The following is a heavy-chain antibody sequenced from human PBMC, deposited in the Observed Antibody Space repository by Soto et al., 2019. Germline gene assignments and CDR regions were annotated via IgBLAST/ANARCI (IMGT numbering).Heavy chain of an antibody. J-gene: IGHJ5*02. D-gene: IGHD3-3*01. CDR3: ARDHFVQEWSPWFDP. Sequence: QVQLVQSGAEVKKPGASVKVSCKASGYTFTSYGISWVRQAPGQGLEWMGWISAYNGNTNYAQKLQGRVTMTTDTSTSTAYMELRSLRSDDTVVYYCARDHFVQEWSPWFDPWGQGTLVTVSS. CDR2: ISAYNGNT. CDR1: GYTFTSYG. V-gene: IGHV1-18*01.